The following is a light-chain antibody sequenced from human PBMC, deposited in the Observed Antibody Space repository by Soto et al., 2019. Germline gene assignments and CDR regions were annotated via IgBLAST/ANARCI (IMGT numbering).Light chain of an antibody. CDR3: QVYDRSPL. V-gene: IGKV3-20*01. J-gene: IGKJ4*01. CDR1: QSVGSNY. CDR2: DAS. Sequence: EIVLTQSPDTLSLSPGERATLSCRASQSVGSNYLSWYQQKPGQAPRLLMYDASGRASGIPDRFTGSGSGTDFTLTISSLEPEEFGVYYCQVYDRSPLFGGGTRWIS.